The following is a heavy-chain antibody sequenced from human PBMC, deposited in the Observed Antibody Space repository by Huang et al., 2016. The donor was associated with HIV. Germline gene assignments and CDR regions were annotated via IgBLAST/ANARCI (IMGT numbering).Heavy chain of an antibody. Sequence: QVQLVQSGAEVKKPGASVKVSCKASGYTFSSFGISWVRQAPGQGLEWVGWIMVYNGNTKLAQKFQGRLTMTTDTSTSTAYMELRSRRSDDTAVYYCARGGGIQLWLLGYYYMDVWGNGTTVTVSS. D-gene: IGHD5-18*01. V-gene: IGHV1-18*01. CDR1: GYTFSSFG. CDR2: IMVYNGNT. J-gene: IGHJ6*03. CDR3: ARGGGIQLWLLGYYYMDV.